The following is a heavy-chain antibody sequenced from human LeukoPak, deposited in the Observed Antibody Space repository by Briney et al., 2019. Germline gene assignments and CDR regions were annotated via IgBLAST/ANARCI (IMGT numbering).Heavy chain of an antibody. D-gene: IGHD6-19*01. Sequence: PGGSLRLSCAASGFTVSSNYMSWVRQAPGKGLEWVSVIYSGGSTYYADSVKGRFTISRDNSKNTLYLQMNGLRAEDTAVYYCARGYAVAGLVYYFDYWGQGTLVTVSS. CDR3: ARGYAVAGLVYYFDY. CDR2: IYSGGST. CDR1: GFTVSSNY. V-gene: IGHV3-53*01. J-gene: IGHJ4*02.